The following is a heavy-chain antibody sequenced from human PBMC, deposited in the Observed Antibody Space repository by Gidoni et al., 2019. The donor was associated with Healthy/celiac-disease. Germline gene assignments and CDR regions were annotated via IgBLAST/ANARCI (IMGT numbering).Heavy chain of an antibody. CDR1: GFTFSNAW. CDR2: IKSKTDGGTT. Sequence: EVQLVESGGGLVKPGGSLRLSCAASGFTFSNAWMSWFRQAPGKGLEWVGRIKSKTDGGTTDYAAPVKGRFTISRDDSKNTLYLQMNSLKTEDTAVYYCTTVGTRYCSSTSCYEYYYYYGMDVWGQGTTVTVSS. D-gene: IGHD2-2*01. V-gene: IGHV3-15*01. J-gene: IGHJ6*02. CDR3: TTVGTRYCSSTSCYEYYYYYGMDV.